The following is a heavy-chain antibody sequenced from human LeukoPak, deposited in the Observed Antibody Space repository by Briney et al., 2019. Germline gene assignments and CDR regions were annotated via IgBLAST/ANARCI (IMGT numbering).Heavy chain of an antibody. J-gene: IGHJ6*02. D-gene: IGHD6-13*01. V-gene: IGHV3-9*01. CDR3: AKDRGDRREGSSSSMFYYYGMDV. CDR1: GFTFSSYG. Sequence: SLRLSCAASGFTFSSYGMHWVRQAPGKGLEWVSGMSWDSGSIGYADSVKGRFTISRDNAKNSLYLQMNSLRAEDTALYYCAKDRGDRREGSSSSMFYYYGMDVWGQGTTVTVSS. CDR2: MSWDSGSI.